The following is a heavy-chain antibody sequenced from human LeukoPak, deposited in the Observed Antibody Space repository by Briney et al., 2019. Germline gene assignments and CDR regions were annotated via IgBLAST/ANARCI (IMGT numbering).Heavy chain of an antibody. D-gene: IGHD3-22*01. CDR2: IYYSGST. J-gene: IGHJ4*02. CDR3: ARDNDSSGYGLDY. V-gene: IGHV4-61*01. CDR1: GGSVSSGSYY. Sequence: SETLSLTCTVSGGSVSSGSYYWSWIRQPPGTGLEWIGYIYYSGSTNYNPSLKSRVTISVDTSKNQFSLKLSSVTAADTALYYCARDNDSSGYGLDYWGQGTLVTVSS.